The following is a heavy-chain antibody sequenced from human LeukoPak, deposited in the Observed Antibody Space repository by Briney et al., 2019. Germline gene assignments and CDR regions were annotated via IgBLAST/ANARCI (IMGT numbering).Heavy chain of an antibody. D-gene: IGHD2-21*02. Sequence: SETLSLTCTVSGGSISSYYWGWIRQPPGKGLEWIGSIYYSGSTYYNPSLKSRVTISVDTSKNQFSLKLSSVTAADTAVYYCARRRRPAYCGGDCYLSYYFDYWGQGTLVTVSS. V-gene: IGHV4-39*01. J-gene: IGHJ4*02. CDR2: IYYSGST. CDR1: GGSISSYY. CDR3: ARRRRPAYCGGDCYLSYYFDY.